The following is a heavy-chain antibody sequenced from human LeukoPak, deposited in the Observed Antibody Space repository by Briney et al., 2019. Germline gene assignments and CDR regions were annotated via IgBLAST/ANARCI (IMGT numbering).Heavy chain of an antibody. Sequence: GASVKVSCKASGYTFTSYGISWVRQAPGQGLEWMGWISAYNGNTNYAQKLQGRVTMTTDTSTSTAYMELSSLRSEDTAVYYCARRVDKVGYFQHWGQGTLVTVSS. J-gene: IGHJ1*01. CDR2: ISAYNGNT. CDR1: GYTFTSYG. D-gene: IGHD3-9*01. V-gene: IGHV1-18*01. CDR3: ARRVDKVGYFQH.